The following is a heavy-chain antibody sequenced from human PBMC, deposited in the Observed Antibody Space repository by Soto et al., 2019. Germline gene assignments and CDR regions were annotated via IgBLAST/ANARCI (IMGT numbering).Heavy chain of an antibody. CDR2: ISSSSSYI. CDR3: ARLIHYDFWSGYPSYYYYYGMDV. V-gene: IGHV3-21*01. CDR1: GFTFSSYS. D-gene: IGHD3-3*01. Sequence: PGGSLRLSCAASGFTFSSYSMNWVRQAPGKGLEWVSSISSSSSYIYYADSVKGRFTISRDNAKNSLYLQMNSLRAEDTAVYYCARLIHYDFWSGYPSYYYYYGMDVWGQGTTVTVSS. J-gene: IGHJ6*02.